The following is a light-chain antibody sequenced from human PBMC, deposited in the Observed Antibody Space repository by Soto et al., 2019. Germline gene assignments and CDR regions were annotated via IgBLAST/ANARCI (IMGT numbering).Light chain of an antibody. V-gene: IGLV2-14*01. J-gene: IGLJ1*01. CDR3: SSYTSSNTPYV. Sequence: QSVLTQSASVSVSPGQAISISCTGSSSDVGAYNFVSWYQHHPGKAPKLILYEVTTRPSGVSSRFSGSKSGNTASLTISGLQADDEANYYCSSYTSSNTPYVFGTGTKVTVL. CDR2: EVT. CDR1: SSDVGAYNF.